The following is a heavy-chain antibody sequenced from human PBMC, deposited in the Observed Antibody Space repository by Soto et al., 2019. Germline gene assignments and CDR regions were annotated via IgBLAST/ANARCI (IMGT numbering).Heavy chain of an antibody. CDR3: VRQYSSSPYYFDS. CDR2: IYYRGST. J-gene: IGHJ4*02. CDR1: GDSISSSDWY. Sequence: SETLSLTCTVSGDSISSSDWYWGWIRQPPGKGLEWIGNIYYRGSTYYKPSLKSRVTVSADTSNNQFSLKLGSVSAADTAVYYCVRQYSSSPYYFDSWGQGILVTVSS. V-gene: IGHV4-39*01. D-gene: IGHD2-2*01.